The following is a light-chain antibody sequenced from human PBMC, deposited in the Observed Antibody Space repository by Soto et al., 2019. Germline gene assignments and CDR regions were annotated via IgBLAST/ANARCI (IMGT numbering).Light chain of an antibody. Sequence: QSALTQPPSVSGSPGQSITISCTGTSSDIGTYNYVSWYQQHPGQGPKHMIYDVSTRPSGVSDRFSGSESGNTTSLTISGLQAEAEADYDCYSCRRSSGTRYVFGTGTKLTVL. CDR1: SSDIGTYNY. V-gene: IGLV2-14*03. CDR3: YSCRRSSGTRYV. CDR2: DVS. J-gene: IGLJ1*01.